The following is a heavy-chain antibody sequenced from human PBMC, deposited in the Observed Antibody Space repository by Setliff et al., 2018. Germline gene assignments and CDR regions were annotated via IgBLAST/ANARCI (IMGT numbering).Heavy chain of an antibody. Sequence: SETLSLTCAVYGGSFSGYYWSWIRQPPGKGLEWIGEINHSGSTNYNPSLKSRVTISVDTSKNQFSLKLSSVTAADTAVYYCARGKPFFGVVIMGYYYYYMDVWGKGTTVTVS. J-gene: IGHJ6*03. CDR1: GGSFSGYY. CDR3: ARGKPFFGVVIMGYYYYYMDV. CDR2: INHSGST. V-gene: IGHV4-34*01. D-gene: IGHD3-3*01.